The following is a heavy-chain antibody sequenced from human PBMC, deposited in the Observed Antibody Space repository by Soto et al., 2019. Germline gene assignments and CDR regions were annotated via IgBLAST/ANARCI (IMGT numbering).Heavy chain of an antibody. CDR1: GGSISSSSYY. CDR3: ACAMEWLATDY. J-gene: IGHJ4*02. CDR2: IYYSGST. V-gene: IGHV4-39*01. D-gene: IGHD6-19*01. Sequence: ETLSLTCTVSGGSISSSSYYWGWIRQSPGKGLEWIGSIYYSGSTYYNPSLKSRVTISVDTSKNQFSLKLSSVTAADTAVYYCACAMEWLATDYWGQGTLVTVSS.